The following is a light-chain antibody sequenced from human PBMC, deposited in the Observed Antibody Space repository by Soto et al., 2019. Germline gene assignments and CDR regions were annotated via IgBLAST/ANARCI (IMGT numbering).Light chain of an antibody. CDR2: DVS. V-gene: IGLV2-14*03. Sequence: QSALTQPASVSGSPGQSITISCTGTSSDVGAYNYVSWYQQYPGKAPKLMIYDVSNRPSGVSNRFSGSKSGNTASLSISGLQAEDEADYYCSSYTSSNTLYVFGTGTKVTVL. CDR3: SSYTSSNTLYV. J-gene: IGLJ1*01. CDR1: SSDVGAYNY.